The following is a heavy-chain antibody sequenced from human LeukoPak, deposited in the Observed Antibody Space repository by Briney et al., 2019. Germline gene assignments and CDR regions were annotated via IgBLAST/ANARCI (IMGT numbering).Heavy chain of an antibody. D-gene: IGHD3-22*01. Sequence: SETLSLTCTVSGGSISSYYWSWIRQPAGKGLEWIGRIYTSGSTNYNPSLKSRVTMSVDTSKNQFSLKLSSVTAADTAVYYCSRQGGYYDSSGSVDYWGPGTLVTVSS. V-gene: IGHV4-4*07. CDR1: GGSISSYY. CDR2: IYTSGST. CDR3: SRQGGYYDSSGSVDY. J-gene: IGHJ4*02.